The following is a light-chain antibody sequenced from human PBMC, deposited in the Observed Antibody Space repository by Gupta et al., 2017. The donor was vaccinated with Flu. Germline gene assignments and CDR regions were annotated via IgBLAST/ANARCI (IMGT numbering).Light chain of an antibody. J-gene: IGLJ1*01. V-gene: IGLV2-14*01. CDR3: SSYTSSSTLEV. CDR2: EVS. Sequence: QSALTQPASLSGSLGQSITISCTVTRSDVGGYNYVSWYQQHPGKAPKLMIYEVSNRPSGVSNRFSGSKSGNTASLTISGLQAEDEADYYCSSYTSSSTLEVFGTGTKVTVL. CDR1: RSDVGGYNY.